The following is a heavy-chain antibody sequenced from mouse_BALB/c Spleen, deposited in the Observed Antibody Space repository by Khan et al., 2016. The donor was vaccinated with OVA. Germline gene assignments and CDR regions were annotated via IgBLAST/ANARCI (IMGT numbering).Heavy chain of an antibody. D-gene: IGHD1-1*01. CDR2: INPSTDYT. V-gene: IGHV1-7*01. CDR3: VNNGNTSAWFTY. J-gene: IGHJ3*01. CDR1: GYTFTNYW. Sequence: VQLQESGAELAKPGASVKMSCKASGYTFTNYWMHWVKQRPGQGLDWIGFINPSTDYTEYNQKFKDKATLTADKSSSTAYMQLTSLTSEDSALYYCVNNGNTSAWFTYWGQGTLVTVSA.